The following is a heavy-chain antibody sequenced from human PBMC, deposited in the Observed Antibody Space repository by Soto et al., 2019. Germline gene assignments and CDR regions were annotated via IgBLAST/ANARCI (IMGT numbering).Heavy chain of an antibody. Sequence: AQLVESGGGLAKPGGSLRLSCAASGFTFSDHYMSWVRQAPGKGLEWVSAISGSGGSTYYADSVKGRFTISRDNSKNTLYLQMNSLRAEDTAVYYCAKYPIPVVTAMPFDYWGQGTLVTVSS. CDR2: ISGSGGST. D-gene: IGHD2-21*02. J-gene: IGHJ4*02. CDR1: GFTFSDHY. CDR3: AKYPIPVVTAMPFDY. V-gene: IGHV3-23*04.